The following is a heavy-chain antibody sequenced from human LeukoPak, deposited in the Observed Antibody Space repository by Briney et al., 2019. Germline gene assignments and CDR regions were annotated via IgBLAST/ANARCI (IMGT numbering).Heavy chain of an antibody. CDR3: ARDEWELLRVY. Sequence: PGGSLRLSCAASGLTVSSNYMGWVRQAPEKGLEWLSIIYSGGSTYYADSVKGRFTISRDNSKNTLYLQMNSLRAEDTAVYYCARDEWELLRVYWGQGTLVTVSS. CDR2: IYSGGST. V-gene: IGHV3-66*02. D-gene: IGHD1-26*01. CDR1: GLTVSSNY. J-gene: IGHJ4*02.